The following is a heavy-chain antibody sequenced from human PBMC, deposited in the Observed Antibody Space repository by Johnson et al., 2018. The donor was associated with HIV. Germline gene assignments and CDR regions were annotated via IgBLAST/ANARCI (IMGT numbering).Heavy chain of an antibody. D-gene: IGHD2-2*02. CDR3: AKSPYIYDAFDI. J-gene: IGHJ3*02. V-gene: IGHV3-30*02. CDR2: IRYDGNNK. Sequence: VQLVESGGGVVQPGGSLRLSCAASGFTFSTFGMHWVRQAPGKGLEWVAFIRYDGNNKYYAASVKGRFTISRDNSKNTLYLQMNSLRAEDTAVYYCAKSPYIYDAFDIWGQGTMVTVSS. CDR1: GFTFSTFG.